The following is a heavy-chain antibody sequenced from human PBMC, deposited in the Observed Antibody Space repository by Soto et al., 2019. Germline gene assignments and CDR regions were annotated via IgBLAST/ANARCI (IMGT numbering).Heavy chain of an antibody. Sequence: GGFLRLSCAASGFSIITYGMHWVRQAPGKGLEWVALIWYDGSNKYYADSVKGRFTISRDNSKSTLYLQMHSLRAEDTAVYFCARNSRMVLAADAFDIWGQGTMVTVSS. V-gene: IGHV3-33*01. CDR2: IWYDGSNK. J-gene: IGHJ3*02. D-gene: IGHD2-15*01. CDR1: GFSIITYG. CDR3: ARNSRMVLAADAFDI.